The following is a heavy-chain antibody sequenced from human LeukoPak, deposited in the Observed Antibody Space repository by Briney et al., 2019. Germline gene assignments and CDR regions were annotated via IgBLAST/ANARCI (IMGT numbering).Heavy chain of an antibody. D-gene: IGHD6-13*01. Sequence: SETLSLTCTVSGGSISSYSWSWIRQPPGKGLEWIGHIYYSGSTNYNPSLKSRVTISVDTSRNQFSLKLNSVAAADTAVYYCARRGSSWYYFDYWGQGTLVTVSS. J-gene: IGHJ4*02. CDR2: IYYSGST. CDR3: ARRGSSWYYFDY. V-gene: IGHV4-59*08. CDR1: GGSISSYS.